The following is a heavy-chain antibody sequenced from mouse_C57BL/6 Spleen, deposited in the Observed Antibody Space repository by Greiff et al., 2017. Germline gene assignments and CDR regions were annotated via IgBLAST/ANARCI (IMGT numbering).Heavy chain of an antibody. CDR2: ISDGGSYT. CDR3: ARRDYGYDGGFAY. J-gene: IGHJ3*01. D-gene: IGHD2-2*01. V-gene: IGHV5-4*03. CDR1: GFTFSSYA. Sequence: EVKLVESGGGLVKPGGSLKLSCAASGFTFSSYAMSWVRQTPEKRLEWVATISDGGSYTYYPDNVKGRFTISRDNAKNNLYLQMSHLKSEDTAMYYCARRDYGYDGGFAYWGQGTLVTVSA.